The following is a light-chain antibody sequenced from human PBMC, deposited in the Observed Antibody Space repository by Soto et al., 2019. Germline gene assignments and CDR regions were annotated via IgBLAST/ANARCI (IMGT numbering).Light chain of an antibody. J-gene: IGLJ1*01. Sequence: QSALTQPASVSGSPGQSITISCTGTNSDVGGYNYVSWYQQHPGKAPKLMIYDVTNRPSGVSNRFSGFKSGNTASLTISGLQAEDEADYYCNSYSHTAPSDVFGTGTKLTVL. CDR1: NSDVGGYNY. CDR3: NSYSHTAPSDV. CDR2: DVT. V-gene: IGLV2-14*01.